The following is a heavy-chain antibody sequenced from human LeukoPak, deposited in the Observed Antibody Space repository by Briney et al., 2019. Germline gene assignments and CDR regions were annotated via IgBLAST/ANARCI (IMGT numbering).Heavy chain of an antibody. Sequence: PSETLSLTCAVHGGSFSGYYWSWIRQPPGKGLEWIGEINHSGSTNYNPSLKSRVTISVDTSKNQFSLKLGSVTAADTAVYYCARSNYGNFDPWGQGTLVTVSS. V-gene: IGHV4-34*01. J-gene: IGHJ5*02. D-gene: IGHD1-7*01. CDR2: INHSGST. CDR3: ARSNYGNFDP. CDR1: GGSFSGYY.